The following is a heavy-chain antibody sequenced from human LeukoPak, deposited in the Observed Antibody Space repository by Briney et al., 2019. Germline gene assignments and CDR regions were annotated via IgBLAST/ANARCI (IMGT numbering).Heavy chain of an antibody. Sequence: GGSLRLSCAASGFTFSDYYMSWIRQAPGKGLEGVSYISSSGSTIYYADSVKGRFTISRDNAKNSLYLQMNSLRADDTAEYYCASCRNSNVVSAYHPGGSDPWGQGTLVSVSS. CDR3: ASCRNSNVVSAYHPGGSDP. D-gene: IGHD2-21*01. V-gene: IGHV3-11*01. CDR2: ISSSGSTI. CDR1: GFTFSDYY. J-gene: IGHJ5*02.